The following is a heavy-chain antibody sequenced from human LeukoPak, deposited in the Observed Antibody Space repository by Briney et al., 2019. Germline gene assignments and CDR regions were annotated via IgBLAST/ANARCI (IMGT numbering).Heavy chain of an antibody. CDR3: ARGAYDSSGYYDYFDY. Sequence: GGSLRLSCAASGFTFSIYWMSWVRQAPGKGLEWVANIKTDGSEKRYVDSVKGRFTISRDNAKNSLYLQMNSLRAEDTALYYCARGAYDSSGYYDYFDYWGQGTLVTDSS. J-gene: IGHJ4*02. D-gene: IGHD3-22*01. CDR2: IKTDGSEK. CDR1: GFTFSIYW. V-gene: IGHV3-7*03.